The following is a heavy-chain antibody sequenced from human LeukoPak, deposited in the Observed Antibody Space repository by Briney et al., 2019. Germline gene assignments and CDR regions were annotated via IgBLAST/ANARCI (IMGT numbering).Heavy chain of an antibody. CDR2: ISTSYSTI. Sequence: GGSLRLSCAASGFTFSTYSMHWVRQAPGKGLEWVSFISTSYSTIYADSVKGRFTISRENAKNSLYLQMNSPRAGDTAVYYCARVAKERVGGVYYFDYWGQETLVTVSS. CDR3: ARVAKERVGGVYYFDY. J-gene: IGHJ4*02. D-gene: IGHD1-1*01. V-gene: IGHV3-48*01. CDR1: GFTFSTYS.